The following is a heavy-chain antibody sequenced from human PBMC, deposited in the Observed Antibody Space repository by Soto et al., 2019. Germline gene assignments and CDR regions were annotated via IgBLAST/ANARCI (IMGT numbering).Heavy chain of an antibody. J-gene: IGHJ4*02. Sequence: SETLSLTCTVSGGSINTFYWSWVRQPAGKGLEWIGRIFSSGSTSFNPSLESRVAMSVDTSKNHFSLNLSSVTAADMAVYYCAREGSYSAYNFAHGIQLWYFDFWGQGALVTVSS. D-gene: IGHD5-12*01. CDR1: GGSINTFY. V-gene: IGHV4-4*07. CDR2: IFSSGST. CDR3: AREGSYSAYNFAHGIQLWYFDF.